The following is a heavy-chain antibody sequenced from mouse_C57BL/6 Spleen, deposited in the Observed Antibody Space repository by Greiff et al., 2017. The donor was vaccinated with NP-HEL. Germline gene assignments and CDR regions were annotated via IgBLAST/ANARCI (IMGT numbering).Heavy chain of an antibody. J-gene: IGHJ2*01. CDR2: ISGGGGNT. V-gene: IGHV5-9*01. Sequence: EVQGVESGGGLVKPGGSLKLSCAASGFTFSSYTMSWVRQTPEKRLEWVATISGGGGNTYYPDSVKGRFTISRDNAKNTLYLQMSSLRSEDTALYYCARNYYGSSPYYFDYWGQGTTLTVSS. CDR1: GFTFSSYT. D-gene: IGHD1-1*01. CDR3: ARNYYGSSPYYFDY.